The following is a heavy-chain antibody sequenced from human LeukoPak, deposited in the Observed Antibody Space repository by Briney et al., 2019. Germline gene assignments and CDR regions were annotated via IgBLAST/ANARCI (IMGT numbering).Heavy chain of an antibody. V-gene: IGHV3-21*01. J-gene: IGHJ4*02. CDR2: ISSSSSYI. CDR1: GFTXXXXX. CDR3: ARDVRWSGYLLDY. D-gene: IGHD3-3*01. Sequence: ASGFTXXXXXXXXVXXXPGXXXXXXSSISSSSSYIYYADSVKGRFTISRDNAKNSLYLQMNSLRAEDTAVYYCARDVRWSGYLLDYWGQGTLVTFSS.